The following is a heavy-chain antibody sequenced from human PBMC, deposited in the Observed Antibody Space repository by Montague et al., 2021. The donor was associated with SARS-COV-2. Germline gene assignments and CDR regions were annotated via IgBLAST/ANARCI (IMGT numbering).Heavy chain of an antibody. J-gene: IGHJ4*02. CDR1: GGSFSDYY. Sequence: SETLSLTCAVYGGSFSDYYWSWTRQPPGKGLEWIGEINHRGTSKYNPSLKSRVSISLDTSKNQFSLYLSSVTAADTAVYYCARGRQHFNMIVVVMTGGEYCFDYWGQGTLVTVSS. D-gene: IGHD3-22*01. V-gene: IGHV4-34*01. CDR3: ARGRQHFNMIVVVMTGGEYCFDY. CDR2: INHRGTS.